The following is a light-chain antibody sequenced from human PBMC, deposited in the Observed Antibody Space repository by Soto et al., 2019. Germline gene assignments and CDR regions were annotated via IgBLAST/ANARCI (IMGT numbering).Light chain of an antibody. CDR1: HSISNS. CDR3: QQSYTTPS. CDR2: AAS. V-gene: IGKV1-39*01. Sequence: DIQMTQSPSSLSASVGDRVTITCRASHSISNSLNWYQQRPGRAPKVLIYAASNLQSGVPSRFSGSGSGTDFTLTINTLQPEDFATYSGQQSYTTPSFGGGTKVEIK. J-gene: IGKJ4*01.